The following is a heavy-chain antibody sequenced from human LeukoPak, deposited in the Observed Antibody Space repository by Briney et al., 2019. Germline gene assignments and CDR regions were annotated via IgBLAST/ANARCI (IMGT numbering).Heavy chain of an antibody. V-gene: IGHV3-30*03. CDR3: ARDATTVTTISGLRSPAEY. D-gene: IGHD4-11*01. Sequence: PGGSLRLSCAASGFTFSSSSMHWVRQAPGKGLEWVAVISHDGSNKYYADSVKGRFTISRDNSKNTLFLQMNNLRPEDTAVYYCARDATTVTTISGLRSPAEYWGQGTLVTVSS. CDR2: ISHDGSNK. CDR1: GFTFSSSS. J-gene: IGHJ4*02.